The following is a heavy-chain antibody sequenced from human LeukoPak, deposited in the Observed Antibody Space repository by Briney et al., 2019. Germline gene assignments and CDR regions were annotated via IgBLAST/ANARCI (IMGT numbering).Heavy chain of an antibody. Sequence: SVKVSCKASGYTFTSYGISWVRQAPGQGLEWMGGIIPIFGTANYAQKFQGRVTITADESTSTAYMELSSLRSEDTAVYYCARDRDWAGYSYGFYYWGQGTLVTVSS. CDR2: IIPIFGTA. CDR3: ARDRDWAGYSYGFYY. CDR1: GYTFTSYG. J-gene: IGHJ4*02. V-gene: IGHV1-69*13. D-gene: IGHD5-18*01.